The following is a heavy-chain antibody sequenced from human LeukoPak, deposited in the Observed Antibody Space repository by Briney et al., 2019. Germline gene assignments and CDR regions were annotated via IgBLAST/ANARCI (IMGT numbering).Heavy chain of an antibody. J-gene: IGHJ3*02. CDR1: GYSFTNYW. CDR3: ASLRSYSDAFDI. Sequence: GESLKISCKGSGYSFTNYWIGWVRQMPGKGLEWMAFINPGDSDTRYSPSFQGQVTISADKSISTAYLQWSSLKASDTAMYYCASLRSYSDAFDIWGQGTMVTVSS. CDR2: INPGDSDT. V-gene: IGHV5-51*01. D-gene: IGHD2-21*01.